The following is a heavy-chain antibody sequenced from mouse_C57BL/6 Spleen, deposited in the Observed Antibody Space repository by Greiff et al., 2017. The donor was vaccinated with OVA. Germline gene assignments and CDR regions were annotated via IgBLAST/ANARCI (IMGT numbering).Heavy chain of an antibody. V-gene: IGHV1-82*01. Sequence: QVQLKESGPELVKPGASVKISCKASGYAFSSSWMNWVKQRPGKGLEWIGRIYPGDGDTSYNGKFKGKATLTADKSSSTAYMQLSSLTSEDSAVYFCAREEGLRRGYAMDYWGQGTSVTVSS. CDR2: IYPGDGDT. J-gene: IGHJ4*01. CDR1: GYAFSSSW. D-gene: IGHD2-4*01. CDR3: AREEGLRRGYAMDY.